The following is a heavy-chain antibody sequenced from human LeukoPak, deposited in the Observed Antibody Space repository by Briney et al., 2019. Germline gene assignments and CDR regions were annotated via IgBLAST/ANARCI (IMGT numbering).Heavy chain of an antibody. CDR3: ATYRQVLLPFES. V-gene: IGHV3-23*01. Sequence: GGSLRLSCEASGFTLSTFAMIWVRQPPGKGLEWVSSIFPSGGEIHYADSVRGRFTISRDNSKSTPSLQMNSLRAEDTAIYYCATYRQVLLPFESWGQGTLVTVSS. CDR1: GFTLSTFA. CDR2: IFPSGGEI. J-gene: IGHJ4*02. D-gene: IGHD2-8*02.